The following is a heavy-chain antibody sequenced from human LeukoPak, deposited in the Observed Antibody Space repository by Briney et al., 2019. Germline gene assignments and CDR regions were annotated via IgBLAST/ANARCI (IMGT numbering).Heavy chain of an antibody. CDR2: ISSSSSTI. CDR1: GFTFSSYS. D-gene: IGHD6-19*01. J-gene: IGHJ6*02. CDR3: ARDVKQWLALAGYYYGMDV. V-gene: IGHV3-48*04. Sequence: PGGSLRLSCAASGFTFSSYSMNWVRQAPGKGLEWVSYISSSSSTIYYADSVKGRFTISRDNAKNSLYLQMNSLRAEDTAVYYCARDVKQWLALAGYYYGMDVWGQGTTVTVSS.